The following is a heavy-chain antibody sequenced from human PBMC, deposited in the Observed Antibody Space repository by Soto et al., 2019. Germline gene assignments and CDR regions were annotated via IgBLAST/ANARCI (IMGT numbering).Heavy chain of an antibody. V-gene: IGHV3-74*01. Sequence: EVQLVESGGGLVQPGGSLRLSCAASGFTSSSYWIHWVRQAPGKGLVWVSRISNDGSSTNYADSVKGRFTISRDNAKNTVYLQMNSLRDEETAVYYCARDTYYYDSSDHFSADAFDIWGQGTMVTVSS. CDR1: GFTSSSYW. CDR2: ISNDGSST. CDR3: ARDTYYYDSSDHFSADAFDI. J-gene: IGHJ3*02. D-gene: IGHD3-22*01.